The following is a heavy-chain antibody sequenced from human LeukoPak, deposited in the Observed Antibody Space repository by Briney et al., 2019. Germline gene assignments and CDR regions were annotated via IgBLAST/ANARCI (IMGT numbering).Heavy chain of an antibody. CDR2: IYYSGST. CDR1: GGSISSSGYY. V-gene: IGHV4-39*02. CDR3: ARLGYCSSASCGPLDY. J-gene: IGHJ4*02. D-gene: IGHD2-2*01. Sequence: SETLSLTCTVSGGSISSSGYYWGWIRQPPGKGLEWIGNIYYSGSTYYNPSLKSRVTISVDTSKNHFSLKLNSVTAADTALYYCARLGYCSSASCGPLDYWGQGTLVAVSS.